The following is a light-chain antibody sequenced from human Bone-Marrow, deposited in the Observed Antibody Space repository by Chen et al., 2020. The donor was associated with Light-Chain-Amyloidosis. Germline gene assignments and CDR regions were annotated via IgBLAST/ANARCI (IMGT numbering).Light chain of an antibody. CDR3: QVWDRGSDRPV. CDR2: DDS. J-gene: IGLJ3*02. CDR1: NIGSTS. Sequence: SYVLTHPSPVSVAPGQTATIACGGNNIGSTSVHWFQQPPGQAPLLVVYDDSDRPSGILERLSGSNSGNTATLTISRVEAGDEADYYCQVWDRGSDRPVFGGGTKLTVL. V-gene: IGLV3-21*02.